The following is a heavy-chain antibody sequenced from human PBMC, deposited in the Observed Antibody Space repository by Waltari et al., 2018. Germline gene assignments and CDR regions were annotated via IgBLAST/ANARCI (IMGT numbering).Heavy chain of an antibody. J-gene: IGHJ4*02. CDR2: IIPIFGTA. V-gene: IGHV1-69*01. D-gene: IGHD3-10*01. CDR3: ARGGQGVMVRGVSFDY. CDR1: GGTFSSYA. Sequence: QVQLVQSGAEVKKPGSSVKVSCKASGGTFSSYAISWVRQAPGQGLEWMGGIIPIFGTANYAQKFQVRVTITADESTSTAYMELSSLRSEDTAVYYCARGGQGVMVRGVSFDYWGQGTLVTVSS.